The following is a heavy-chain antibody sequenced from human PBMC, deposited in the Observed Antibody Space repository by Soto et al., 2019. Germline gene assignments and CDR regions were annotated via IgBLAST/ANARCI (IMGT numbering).Heavy chain of an antibody. CDR2: IYYSGST. CDR1: GGSISSYY. V-gene: IGHV4-59*12. Sequence: SETLSLTCTVSGGSISSYYWSWIRQPPGKGLEWIGYIYYSGSTNYNPSLKSRVTISVDTSKNQFSLKLSSVTAADTAVYYCALVRGVIYHYGMDVWGQGTTVTVSS. D-gene: IGHD3-10*01. J-gene: IGHJ6*02. CDR3: ALVRGVIYHYGMDV.